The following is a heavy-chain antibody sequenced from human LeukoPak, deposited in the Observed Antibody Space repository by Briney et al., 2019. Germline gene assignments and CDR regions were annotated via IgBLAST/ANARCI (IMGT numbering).Heavy chain of an antibody. D-gene: IGHD5-24*01. CDR3: TRVGYIDEGIDY. Sequence: GGPLRLSCAASGFTVSGNYMTWVRQAPGKGLEWVANIKQDGSKKSYVDSVKGRFTISRDNAKNSLYLQMNSLRAEDTAIYYCTRVGYIDEGIDYWGQGTLVTVSS. V-gene: IGHV3-7*04. CDR2: IKQDGSKK. CDR1: GFTVSGNY. J-gene: IGHJ4*02.